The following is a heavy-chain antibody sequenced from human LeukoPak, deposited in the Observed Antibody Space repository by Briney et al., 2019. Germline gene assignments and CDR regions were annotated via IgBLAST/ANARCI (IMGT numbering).Heavy chain of an antibody. D-gene: IGHD3-10*01. V-gene: IGHV3-48*03. CDR1: GFTFSSYE. CDR3: ARRIITITLDGSGSYYDY. J-gene: IGHJ4*02. CDR2: ISSSGSTI. Sequence: GGSLRLSCAASGFTFSSYEMNWVRQAPGKGLEWVSYISSSGSTIYYADSVKGRFTISRDNAKNSLYLQMNSLRAEDTAVYYSARRIITITLDGSGSYYDYWGQGTLVTVSS.